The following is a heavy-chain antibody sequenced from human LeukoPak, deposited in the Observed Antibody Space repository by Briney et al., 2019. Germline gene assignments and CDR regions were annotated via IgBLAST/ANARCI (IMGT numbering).Heavy chain of an antibody. Sequence: ASVTVSCTASGYTFTGYYMHWVRQAPGQGLEWMGRINPNSGGTNYAQKFQGRVTMTRDTSISTAYMELSRLRSDDTAVYYCARVSVIFNWFDPWGQGTLVTVSP. CDR3: ARVSVIFNWFDP. V-gene: IGHV1-2*06. D-gene: IGHD2-21*01. J-gene: IGHJ5*02. CDR2: INPNSGGT. CDR1: GYTFTGYY.